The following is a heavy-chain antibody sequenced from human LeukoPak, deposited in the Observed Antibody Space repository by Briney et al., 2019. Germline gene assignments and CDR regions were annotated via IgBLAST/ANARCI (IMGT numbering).Heavy chain of an antibody. V-gene: IGHV1-2*02. D-gene: IGHD3-10*01. CDR3: PRSRGSGSYSTYYGTDV. J-gene: IGHJ6*02. CDR2: INPNSGAT. Sequence: ASVKVSCKASVYTFTDYYIHWVRQAPGQGLEWVGWINPNSGATSYAQKFQGRVTMTRDTSISTAYMELSRLGSDDTAVYYCPRSRGSGSYSTYYGTDVWGQGTTVTVSS. CDR1: VYTFTDYY.